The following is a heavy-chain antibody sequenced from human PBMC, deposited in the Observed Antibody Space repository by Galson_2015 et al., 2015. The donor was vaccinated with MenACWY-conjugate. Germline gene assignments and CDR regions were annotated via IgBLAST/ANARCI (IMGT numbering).Heavy chain of an antibody. CDR1: GFTFSNAW. CDR2: IKSKTDGGTT. CDR3: TTDTDIYYYYYMDV. V-gene: IGHV3-15*07. Sequence: SLRLSCAASGFTFSNAWMNWVRQAPGKGLEWVGRIKSKTDGGTTDYAAPVKGRFTISRDDSKNTLYLQMNSLKTEDTAVYYCTTDTDIYYYYYMDVWGKGTTVTVSS. D-gene: IGHD3-9*01. J-gene: IGHJ6*03.